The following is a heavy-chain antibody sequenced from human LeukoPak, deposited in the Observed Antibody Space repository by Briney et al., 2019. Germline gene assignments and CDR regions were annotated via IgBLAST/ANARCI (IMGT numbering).Heavy chain of an antibody. CDR1: GGTFSSYA. J-gene: IGHJ4*02. V-gene: IGHV1-69*05. D-gene: IGHD6-19*01. Sequence: SVKVSCKASGGTFSSYAIIWVRQAPGQGLEWIGGIIPIFGTANYAQKFQGRVTITMDESTSTAYMELSSLRSEDTAVYYCARVRRSSGPLDYWGQGTLVTVSS. CDR2: IIPIFGTA. CDR3: ARVRRSSGPLDY.